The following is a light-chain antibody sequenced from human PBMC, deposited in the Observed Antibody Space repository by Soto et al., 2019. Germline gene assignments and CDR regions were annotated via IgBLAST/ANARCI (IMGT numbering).Light chain of an antibody. CDR1: QSVSSY. CDR2: GAS. CDR3: QQYNSWLWT. J-gene: IGKJ1*01. V-gene: IGKV3-15*01. Sequence: EIVLTQSPGTLSLSPWEIATLSCRASQSVSSYYLAWYQQKPGQAPRLLIYGASTRATGIPARFSGSGSGTEFTLIISSLQSEDSAVYYCQQYNSWLWTFGQGTKVDIK.